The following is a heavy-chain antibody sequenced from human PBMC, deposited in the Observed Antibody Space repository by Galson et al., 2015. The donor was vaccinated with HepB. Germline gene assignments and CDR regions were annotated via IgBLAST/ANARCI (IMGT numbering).Heavy chain of an antibody. CDR1: GYTFTSYA. V-gene: IGHV7-4-1*02. CDR3: ASRFSGSSWWLDY. CDR2: INTNTGNP. J-gene: IGHJ4*02. Sequence: SVKVSCKASGYTFTSYAMNWVRQAPGQGLEWMGWINTNTGNPTYAQGFTGRFVYSLDTSVSTAYLQISSLKAEDTAVYYCASRFSGSSWWLDYWGQGTLVTVSS. D-gene: IGHD6-13*01.